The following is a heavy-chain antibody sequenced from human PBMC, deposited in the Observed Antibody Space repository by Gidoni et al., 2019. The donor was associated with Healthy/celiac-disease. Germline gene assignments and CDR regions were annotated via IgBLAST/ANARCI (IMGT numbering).Heavy chain of an antibody. CDR2: ISSSSSTI. D-gene: IGHD6-13*01. CDR1: GFTFSSYS. Sequence: EVPLVESGVGLVQPGGSLRLSCAASGFTFSSYSMNWVRQAPGKGLEWVSYISSSSSTIYYTDDGKGRLTISRENAKNSLYLQMNSLRAEETAVYYGARDSQQLVGGGYYGGQGTLVTVSS. V-gene: IGHV3-48*04. J-gene: IGHJ4*02. CDR3: ARDSQQLVGGGYY.